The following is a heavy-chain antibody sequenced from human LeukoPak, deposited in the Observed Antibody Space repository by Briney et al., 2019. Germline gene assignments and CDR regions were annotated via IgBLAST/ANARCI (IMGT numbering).Heavy chain of an antibody. Sequence: GASVKVSCKASGYTFTGYYMHWVRQAPGQGLEWMGWINPNSGGTNYAQKFQGRVTMTRDTSISTAYMELSRLRSDDTAVYYCATRKVNLYSSGWYYFDYWGQGTLVTVSS. V-gene: IGHV1-2*02. CDR1: GYTFTGYY. CDR2: INPNSGGT. D-gene: IGHD6-19*01. J-gene: IGHJ4*02. CDR3: ATRKVNLYSSGWYYFDY.